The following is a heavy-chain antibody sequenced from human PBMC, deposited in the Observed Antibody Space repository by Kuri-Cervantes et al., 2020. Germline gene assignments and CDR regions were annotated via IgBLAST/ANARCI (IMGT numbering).Heavy chain of an antibody. Sequence: LRLSCTVSGGSISSGGYYWSWIRQHPGKGLEWIGYIYYSGSTCYNPSLKSRVTTSVDTSTNQFSLKLSSVTAADTAVYYCAREAVDTAMAPHYYYGMDVWGQGTTVTVSS. CDR1: GGSISSGGYY. D-gene: IGHD5-18*01. CDR2: IYYSGST. CDR3: AREAVDTAMAPHYYYGMDV. V-gene: IGHV4-31*03. J-gene: IGHJ6*02.